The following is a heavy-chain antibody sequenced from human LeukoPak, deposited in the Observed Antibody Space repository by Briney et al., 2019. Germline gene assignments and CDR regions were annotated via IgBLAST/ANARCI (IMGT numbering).Heavy chain of an antibody. CDR3: ARDYDSNFDY. D-gene: IGHD3-22*01. J-gene: IGHJ4*02. Sequence: PGGSLRLSCAASGFTFSSNTKHWVRQAPGKGLEWVAVISYDGSNKYYADSVKGRFTISRDNSKNTLYLQMNSLRAEDTAVYYCARDYDSNFDYWGQGTLVTVSS. CDR2: ISYDGSNK. CDR1: GFTFSSNT. V-gene: IGHV3-30*04.